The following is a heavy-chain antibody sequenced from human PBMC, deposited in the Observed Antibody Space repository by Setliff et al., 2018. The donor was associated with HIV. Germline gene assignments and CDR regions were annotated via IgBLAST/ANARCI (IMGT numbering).Heavy chain of an antibody. CDR1: GDSISSDTFY. J-gene: IGHJ4*02. D-gene: IGHD6-13*01. CDR2: IYTSGTSTSGST. CDR3: ARGRPLGSTWYGAFDY. Sequence: SETLSLTCTVSGDSISSDTFYWSWVRQPAGRGLEWIGRIYTSGTSTSGSTKYNPSLGSRVTISLDTPKNQFSLRLNSVTAADTAVYYCARGRPLGSTWYGAFDYWGQGSLGTV. V-gene: IGHV4-61*02.